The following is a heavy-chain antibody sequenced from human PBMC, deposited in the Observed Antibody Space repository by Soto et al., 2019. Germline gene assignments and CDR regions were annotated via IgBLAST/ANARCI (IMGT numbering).Heavy chain of an antibody. J-gene: IGHJ4*02. CDR2: IYYSGST. D-gene: IGHD3-9*01. CDR1: GGSISSSSYY. CDR3: ARLEGLATISYYFDF. Sequence: QLQLQESGPGLVKPSEALSLTCSVSGGSISSSSYYWGWIRQPPGKGLEWIGSIYYSGSTYYNPSLKGRVTISIDKSKIQFSLKLSSLTAADTAVYYCARLEGLATISYYFDFWGQGTLVTVSS. V-gene: IGHV4-39*01.